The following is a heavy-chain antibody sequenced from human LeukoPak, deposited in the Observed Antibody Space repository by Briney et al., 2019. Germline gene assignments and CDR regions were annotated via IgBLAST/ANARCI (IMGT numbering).Heavy chain of an antibody. CDR2: IKQDGTTK. D-gene: IGHD6-6*01. CDR1: GFTFNNYW. V-gene: IGHV3-7*01. Sequence: PGGSLRLSCAASGFTFNNYWMSWVRQAPGKGLEWVANIKQDGTTKYYVGSVKGRFTISRDNGKNSVYLQMDSLGAEDTAVYYCARIGYSSSSFDYWDQGTLVTVSS. J-gene: IGHJ4*02. CDR3: ARIGYSSSSFDY.